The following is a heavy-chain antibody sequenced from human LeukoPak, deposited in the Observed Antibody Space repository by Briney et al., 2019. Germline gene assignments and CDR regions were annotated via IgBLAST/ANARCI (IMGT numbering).Heavy chain of an antibody. Sequence: GGSLRLSCAASGFTFSSYGMHWVRQAPGKGLEWVAFIRYDGSNKYYADSVKGRFTISSDNSKNTLYLQMNSLRAEDTAVYYCAKDCYYYDSSGPFDYWGQGTLATVSS. V-gene: IGHV3-30*02. CDR3: AKDCYYYDSSGPFDY. D-gene: IGHD3-22*01. CDR2: IRYDGSNK. CDR1: GFTFSSYG. J-gene: IGHJ4*02.